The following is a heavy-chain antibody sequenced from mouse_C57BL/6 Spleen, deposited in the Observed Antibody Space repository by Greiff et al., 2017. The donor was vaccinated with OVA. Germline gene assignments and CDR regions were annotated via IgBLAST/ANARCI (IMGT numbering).Heavy chain of an antibody. J-gene: IGHJ4*01. CDR2: IDPETGGT. D-gene: IGHD6-1*01. Sequence: QVQLQQSGAELVRPGASVTLSCKASGYTFTDYEMHWVKQTPVHGLEWIGAIDPETGGTAYNQKFKGKAILSADKSSSTAYMELRSLTSEDTAVYYCTREANVQGDAMDYWGQGTSVTVSS. CDR1: GYTFTDYE. V-gene: IGHV1-15*01. CDR3: TREANVQGDAMDY.